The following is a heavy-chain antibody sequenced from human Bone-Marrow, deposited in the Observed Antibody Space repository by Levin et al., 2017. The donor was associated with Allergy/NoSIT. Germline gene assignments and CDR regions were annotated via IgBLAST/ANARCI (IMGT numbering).Heavy chain of an antibody. D-gene: IGHD3-10*01. CDR3: TRGLYYYGSGSNPHWFDP. CDR2: IRGRPYSGTT. J-gene: IGHJ5*02. V-gene: IGHV3-49*03. Sequence: GGSLRLSCTVSGFTFGDYDMSWFRQAPGKGLEWIAFIRGRPYSGTTEHAASVKGRFTISRDDSKSIAYLQMNSLKAEDTAVYYCTRGLYYYGSGSNPHWFDPWGQGTLVTVSS. CDR1: GFTFGDYD.